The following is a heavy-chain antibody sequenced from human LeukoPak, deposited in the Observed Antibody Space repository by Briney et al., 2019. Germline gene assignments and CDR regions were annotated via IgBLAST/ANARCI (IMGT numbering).Heavy chain of an antibody. V-gene: IGHV3-66*04. CDR1: GFTVSSNY. CDR3: AKQHQININYFDS. D-gene: IGHD3/OR15-3a*01. Sequence: PGGSLRLSCAASGFTVSSNYMSWVRQAPGKGLEWVSVIYSGGSTYYADSVKGRFTISRDNSKNTLYLQMNSLRVEDAAVYYCAKQHQININYFDSWGQGTLVTVSS. J-gene: IGHJ4*02. CDR2: IYSGGST.